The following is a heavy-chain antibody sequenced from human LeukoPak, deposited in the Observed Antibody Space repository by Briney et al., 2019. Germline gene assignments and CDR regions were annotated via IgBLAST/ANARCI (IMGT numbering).Heavy chain of an antibody. CDR1: GGSISSGDYY. Sequence: PSETLSLTCTVSGGSISSGDYYWSWIRQPPGKGLEWIGYIYYSGSTYYNPSLKSRVTISVDTSKNQFSLKLSSVTAADTAVYYCARECPYCSSTSAMDNFQHWGQGTLVTVSS. CDR3: ARECPYCSSTSAMDNFQH. V-gene: IGHV4-30-4*08. CDR2: IYYSGST. D-gene: IGHD2-2*01. J-gene: IGHJ1*01.